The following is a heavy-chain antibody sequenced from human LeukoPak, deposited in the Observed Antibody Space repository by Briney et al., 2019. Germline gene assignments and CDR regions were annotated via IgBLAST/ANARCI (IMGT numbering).Heavy chain of an antibody. CDR1: RGTFSSYA. J-gene: IGHJ4*02. Sequence: SLKVSCKASRGTFSSYAISCVRPAPGQGREWMGGIIPLFVIANYAQKLQSRVTTTPDETTSTDYMDLSRMRSEYTAVYDCARFVYGSGSYYMYCLDYWGQGTLVTVSS. CDR3: ARFVYGSGSYYMYCLDY. D-gene: IGHD3-10*01. CDR2: IIPLFVIA. V-gene: IGHV1-69*01.